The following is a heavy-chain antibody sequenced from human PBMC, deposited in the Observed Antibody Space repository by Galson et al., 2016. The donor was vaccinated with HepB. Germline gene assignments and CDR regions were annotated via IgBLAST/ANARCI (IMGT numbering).Heavy chain of an antibody. CDR2: IYHSGST. CDR3: SRDKKVTIFGVVISGGLAP. J-gene: IGHJ5*02. CDR1: GGSISSGGYY. V-gene: IGHV4-31*03. D-gene: IGHD3-3*01. Sequence: TLSLTCTVSGGSISSGGYYWSWIRQHPGKGLEWIGYIYHSGSTHYNPALKSRVTISVDTAKNQLSLKLSSVTAADTAIYYCSRDKKVTIFGVVISGGLAPWGQGTLVTVAS.